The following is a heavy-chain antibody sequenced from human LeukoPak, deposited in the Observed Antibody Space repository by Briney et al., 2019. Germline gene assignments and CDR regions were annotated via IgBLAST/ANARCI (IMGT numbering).Heavy chain of an antibody. CDR3: ATGRYCSGGTCYSSLDF. D-gene: IGHD2-15*01. J-gene: IGHJ4*02. CDR1: GYSFTNYW. CDR2: TYPADSNT. V-gene: IGHV5-51*01. Sequence: GKSLKISCKGSGYSFTNYWIGWVRQMPGKGLEWMGITYPADSNTRYSPSLQGQVTISVDKSISTAYLQWSSLKASDTAVYYCATGRYCSGGTCYSSLDFWGQGTLVTVSS.